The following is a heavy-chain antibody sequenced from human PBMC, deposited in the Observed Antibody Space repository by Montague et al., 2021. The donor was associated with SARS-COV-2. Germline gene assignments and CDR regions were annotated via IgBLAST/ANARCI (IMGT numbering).Heavy chain of an antibody. Sequence: SETLSLTCAVYGGSFSDYKWTWIRQSPGKGLEWLGQISHSGSANYNPSLKSRVTISVDTAKNQSSLKLPSVNVADTAVYYCTRGAPGYWGQGTLVTVSS. CDR3: TRGAPGY. V-gene: IGHV4-34*01. CDR2: ISHSGSA. J-gene: IGHJ4*02. CDR1: GGSFSDYK.